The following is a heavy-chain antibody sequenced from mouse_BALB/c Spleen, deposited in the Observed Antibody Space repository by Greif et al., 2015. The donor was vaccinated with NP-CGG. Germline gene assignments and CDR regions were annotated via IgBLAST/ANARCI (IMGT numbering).Heavy chain of an antibody. J-gene: IGHJ2*01. CDR2: INPSNGRT. V-gene: IGHV1S81*02. Sequence: QVQLQQSGAELVKPGASVKLSCKASGYTFTSYWMHWVKQRPGQGLEWIGEINPSNGRTNYNEKFKSKATLTVDKSSSTAYMQLSSLTSEDSAVYYCASGDYGSRNYWGQGTTLTVSS. CDR3: ASGDYGSRNY. D-gene: IGHD1-1*01. CDR1: GYTFTSYW.